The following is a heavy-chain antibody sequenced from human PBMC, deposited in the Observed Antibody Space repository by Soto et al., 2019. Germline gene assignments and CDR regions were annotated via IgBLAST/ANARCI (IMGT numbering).Heavy chain of an antibody. Sequence: ELQLVESGGGLVQPGGSLTLSCAASGFIFSDYEVDWVRQAPGKGLEWIAYISDGGKTIYYAASVKGRFTISRDDAKNSLYLQMNNLRAEDTAVYFSVKEDCTGGTCFDAFDLWGQGTMVTVSS. V-gene: IGHV3-48*03. D-gene: IGHD2-8*02. J-gene: IGHJ3*01. CDR3: VKEDCTGGTCFDAFDL. CDR1: GFIFSDYE. CDR2: ISDGGKTI.